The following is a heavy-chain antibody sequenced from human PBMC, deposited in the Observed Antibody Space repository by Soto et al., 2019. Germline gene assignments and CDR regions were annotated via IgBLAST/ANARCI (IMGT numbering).Heavy chain of an antibody. Sequence: QVQLVQSGAEVKKPGASVKVSCKASGYIFINYYIHWVRQAPGQGLEWIGIINPNGGSTNYAKKFRGRVSLARGTSTSTVYMDLSSLRSGDTAMYYCARDLAAGDFWGQGTLVTVSS. CDR2: INPNGGST. CDR1: GYIFINYY. CDR3: ARDLAAGDF. J-gene: IGHJ4*02. V-gene: IGHV1-46*01. D-gene: IGHD6-13*01.